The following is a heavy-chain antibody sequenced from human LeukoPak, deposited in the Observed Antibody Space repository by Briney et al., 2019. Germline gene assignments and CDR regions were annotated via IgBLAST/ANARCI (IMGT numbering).Heavy chain of an antibody. J-gene: IGHJ4*02. Sequence: ASVKVSCKASGGTFSSYDISWVRQAPGKGLKWMGGFDPEDGETIYAQKFQGRVTMTEDTSTDTAYMELSSLRSEDTAVYYCASYLTTIQLWFHWGQGTLVTVSS. CDR2: FDPEDGET. V-gene: IGHV1-24*01. CDR1: GGTFSSYD. CDR3: ASYLTTIQLWFH. D-gene: IGHD5-18*01.